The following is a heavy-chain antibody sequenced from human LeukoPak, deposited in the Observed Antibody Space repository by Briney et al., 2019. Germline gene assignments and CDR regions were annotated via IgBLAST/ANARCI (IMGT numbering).Heavy chain of an antibody. D-gene: IGHD2-2*01. Sequence: WAFVKVSCKASGYTFTKYYMHWVRQAPGQGLEWVGIINPSGGSTSYAQKFQGRVTMTGDMSARTVYMELSSLRSEDSAVYYCARGAVVVRAITNGLDPWGQGTLVTGSS. J-gene: IGHJ5*02. CDR2: INPSGGST. CDR3: ARGAVVVRAITNGLDP. V-gene: IGHV1-46*01. CDR1: GYTFTKYY.